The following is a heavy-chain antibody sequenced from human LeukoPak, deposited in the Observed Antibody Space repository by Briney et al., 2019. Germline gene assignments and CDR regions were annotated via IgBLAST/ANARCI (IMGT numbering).Heavy chain of an antibody. V-gene: IGHV4-61*08. CDR2: IYYSGST. J-gene: IGHJ4*02. D-gene: IGHD6-19*01. CDR1: GGSISSGGYY. CDR3: ASSDGYGSFDY. Sequence: SDTLSLTCTLSGGSISSGGYYSSWIRQHPGKGLEWIGYIYYSGSTNYNPSLKSRVTISVDTSKNQFSLKLSSVTAADTAVYYCASSDGYGSFDYWGQGTLVTVSS.